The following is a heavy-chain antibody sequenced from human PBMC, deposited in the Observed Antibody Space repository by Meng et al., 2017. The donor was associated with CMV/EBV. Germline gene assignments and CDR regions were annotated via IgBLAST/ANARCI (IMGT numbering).Heavy chain of an antibody. CDR3: ARCHRVVPPTGGSLYKTYAMDV. J-gene: IGHJ6*02. CDR1: GFTFGAYL. D-gene: IGHD2-2*01. V-gene: IGHV3-49*04. Sequence: GGSLRLSCTSSGFTFGAYLMSWVRQAPGKGLEWVGFIRSIPYGGSAEYGASVRNRFTISRVDSKSIAYMQMNSLRTEDTAVYFWARCHRVVPPTGGSLYKTYAMDVWGHGTTVTVSS. CDR2: IRSIPYGGSA.